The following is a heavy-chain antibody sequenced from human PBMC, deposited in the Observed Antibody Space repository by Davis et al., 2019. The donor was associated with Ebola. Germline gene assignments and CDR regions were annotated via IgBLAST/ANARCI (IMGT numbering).Heavy chain of an antibody. CDR2: IYSGGST. Sequence: GGSLRLSCAASGFTFSSYWMSWVRQAPGKGLEWVSVIYSGGSTYYADSVKGRFTVSRDNSKNTLYLQMNSLRAEDTAVYYCAKDRSPDYDILTGPLDYWGQGTLVTVSS. J-gene: IGHJ4*02. V-gene: IGHV3-66*02. CDR3: AKDRSPDYDILTGPLDY. D-gene: IGHD3-9*01. CDR1: GFTFSSYW.